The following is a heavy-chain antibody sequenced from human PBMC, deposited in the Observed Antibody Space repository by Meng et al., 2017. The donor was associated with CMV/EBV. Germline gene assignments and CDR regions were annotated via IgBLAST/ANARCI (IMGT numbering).Heavy chain of an antibody. CDR3: AKDLWVRQLNTSPSFGY. Sequence: GGPLSLSCAASGFTFDIYGLHWARQAPGKGLEWVAFIRYDGSSTYSSDSVKGRFTISRDNSKNTMYLQMNSLTTEDTAIYYCAKDLWVRQLNTSPSFGYWGQGTLVTVSS. V-gene: IGHV3-30*02. D-gene: IGHD2-2*01. CDR1: GFTFDIYG. J-gene: IGHJ4*02. CDR2: IRYDGSST.